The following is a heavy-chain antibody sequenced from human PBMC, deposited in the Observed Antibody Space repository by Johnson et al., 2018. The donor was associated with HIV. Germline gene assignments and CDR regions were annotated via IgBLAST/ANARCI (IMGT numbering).Heavy chain of an antibody. Sequence: VQLVESGGGVVRPGGSLRLSCAASGFTFDEYGLSWVRQVPGKGLEWVSGINWNGGSTGYADSVKGRFTISRDNAKNSLYLQMNSLRAEDPALYYCAKDMVGGLWQQRGRWDAVDIWGKGQWSPSLQ. CDR3: AKDMVGGLWQQRGRWDAVDI. V-gene: IGHV3-20*04. CDR2: INWNGGST. D-gene: IGHD6-13*01. J-gene: IGHJ3*02. CDR1: GFTFDEYG.